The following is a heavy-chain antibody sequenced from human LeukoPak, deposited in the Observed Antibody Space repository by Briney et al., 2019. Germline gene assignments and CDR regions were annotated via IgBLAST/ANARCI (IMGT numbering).Heavy chain of an antibody. V-gene: IGHV1-18*01. CDR1: GYTFTSYG. CDR3: ARDGNPWIAAAGTTPRWYFDY. Sequence: ASVKVSCKASGYTFTSYGISWVRQAPGQGLEWMGWISAYNGNTNYAQKLRGRVTMTTDTSTSTAYMELRSLRSDDTAVYYCARDGNPWIAAAGTTPRWYFDYWGQGTLVTVSS. CDR2: ISAYNGNT. J-gene: IGHJ4*02. D-gene: IGHD6-13*01.